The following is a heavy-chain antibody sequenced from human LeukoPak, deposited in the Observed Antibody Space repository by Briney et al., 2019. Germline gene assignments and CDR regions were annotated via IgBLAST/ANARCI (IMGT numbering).Heavy chain of an antibody. CDR2: IYTTGST. CDR1: GGSISSYY. J-gene: IGHJ4*02. Sequence: PSETLSLTCTVSGGSISSYYWSWIRQPAGKGLEWIGRIYTTGSTNYNPSLKSRVTISVDTSKNQFSLKLSSVTAADTAVYYCARVLDHVYSDLFFDYWGQGTLVTVSS. V-gene: IGHV4-4*07. D-gene: IGHD4-11*01. CDR3: ARVLDHVYSDLFFDY.